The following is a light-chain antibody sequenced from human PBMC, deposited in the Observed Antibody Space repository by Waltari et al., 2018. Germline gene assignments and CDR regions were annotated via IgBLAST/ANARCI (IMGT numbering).Light chain of an antibody. V-gene: IGKV3-11*01. Sequence: EVVLTQSPATLSLSPGERATLPCRASQRVSYYLAWYQQKPGQAPRPLIYDASNRATGIPARFSGSGSGTDFTLTISSLGPEDFAVYYCQQRANWPLTFGGGTKVEI. CDR2: DAS. CDR1: QRVSYY. J-gene: IGKJ4*01. CDR3: QQRANWPLT.